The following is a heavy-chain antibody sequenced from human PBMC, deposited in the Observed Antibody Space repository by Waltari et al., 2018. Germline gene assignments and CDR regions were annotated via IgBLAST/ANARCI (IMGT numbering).Heavy chain of an antibody. D-gene: IGHD3-16*02. V-gene: IGHV3-23*04. J-gene: IGHJ4*02. CDR1: GITFSSYA. Sequence: EVLLVESGGGLVHPGGSLRLSCAASGITFSSYAMSWVRQAPGKGLEWVSAFRGVGGSTYYADTGKGRFTVSRDNSKNTLYLQMNSLRAEDTAVYYCAKDTIRGVIVKLDYWGQGTLVSVSS. CDR3: AKDTIRGVIVKLDY. CDR2: FRGVGGST.